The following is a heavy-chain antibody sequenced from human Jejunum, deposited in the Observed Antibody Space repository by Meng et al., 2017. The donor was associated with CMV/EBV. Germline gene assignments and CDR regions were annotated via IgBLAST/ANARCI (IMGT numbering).Heavy chain of an antibody. D-gene: IGHD1-26*01. V-gene: IGHV1-18*01. CDR3: ARGIVGTTIDL. J-gene: IGHJ5*02. CDR2: ISTYNGKT. Sequence: QVRLGQSGAEVKKPGASVKVSCKASGYTFFSYDITWVRQAPGQGLEWTGWISTYNGKTNFAQKLLGRVTMTTDTSTNTAYMELRSLRSDDTAIYYCARGIVGTTIDLWGRGTLVTVSS. CDR1: GYTFFSYD.